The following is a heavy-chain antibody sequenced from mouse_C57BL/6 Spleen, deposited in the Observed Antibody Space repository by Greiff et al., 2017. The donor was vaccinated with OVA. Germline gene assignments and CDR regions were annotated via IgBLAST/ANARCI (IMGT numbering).Heavy chain of an antibody. Sequence: VQLQESGAELVRPGTSVKVSCKASGYAFTNYLIEWVNQRPGQGLEWIGVINPGSGGTNYNEKFKGKATLTADKSSSTAYMQLSSLTSDDSAVYFCARRDPGVWFAYWGQGTLVTVSA. CDR1: GYAFTNYL. CDR3: ARRDPGVWFAY. J-gene: IGHJ3*01. CDR2: INPGSGGT. D-gene: IGHD3-3*01. V-gene: IGHV1-54*01.